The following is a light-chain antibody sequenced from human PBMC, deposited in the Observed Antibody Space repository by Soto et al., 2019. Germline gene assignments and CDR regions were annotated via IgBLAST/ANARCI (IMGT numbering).Light chain of an antibody. V-gene: IGKV4-1*01. Sequence: DIVMTQSPDSLAVSLGERATINCKSSQSVLSSSNNKNYLAWYQQKPGQPPRLLISWASTRESGVPDRFSGSGSGTDFTLTISSLQAEDVAVYFCQQYYSAPTWTFGQGTRAEIK. CDR1: QSVLSSSNNKNY. CDR3: QQYYSAPTWT. CDR2: WAS. J-gene: IGKJ1*01.